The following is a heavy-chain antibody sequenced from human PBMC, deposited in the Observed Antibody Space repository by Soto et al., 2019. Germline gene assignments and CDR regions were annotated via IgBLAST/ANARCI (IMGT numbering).Heavy chain of an antibody. Sequence: HPWGSLRLSCSASVFTCSDYHMDWVRQAPGKGLEWVGRSRNKRNLYTTEYAASVKGRFTISRDDSKSSLYLQMNSLKTDDTAVYYCSRAYYYGGNSRGLDYWGQGTLVTVSS. CDR1: VFTCSDYH. J-gene: IGHJ4*02. V-gene: IGHV3-72*01. CDR3: SRAYYYGGNSRGLDY. D-gene: IGHD2-21*02. CDR2: SRNKRNLYTT.